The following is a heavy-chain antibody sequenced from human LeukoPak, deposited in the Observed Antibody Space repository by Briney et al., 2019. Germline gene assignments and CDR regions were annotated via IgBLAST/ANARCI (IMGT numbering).Heavy chain of an antibody. Sequence: GGSLRLSCAASGFTFSSYAMSWVRQAPGKGLEWVSAISGSGGSTYYADSVKGRFTISRDNSKNSFYLQMNSLTTEDTAVYFCAKTRPRIVVSGSVDNWGQGTLVTVSS. D-gene: IGHD2-15*01. J-gene: IGHJ4*02. CDR2: ISGSGGST. CDR3: AKTRPRIVVSGSVDN. CDR1: GFTFSSYA. V-gene: IGHV3-23*01.